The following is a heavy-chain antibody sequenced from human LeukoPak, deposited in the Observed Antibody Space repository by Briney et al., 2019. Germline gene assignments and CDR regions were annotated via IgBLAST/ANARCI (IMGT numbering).Heavy chain of an antibody. D-gene: IGHD2-21*02. V-gene: IGHV3-21*01. J-gene: IGHJ4*02. CDR3: ARGYCGGDCYGD. CDR1: GFTFSTYS. Sequence: PGGSLRLSCAASGFTFSTYSMNWVRQAPGKGLEWVSYISSSSSYIHYADSLKGRFTISRDNAKNSLYLQMNSLRAEDTAVYYCARGYCGGDCYGDWGQGTLVTVSS. CDR2: ISSSSSYI.